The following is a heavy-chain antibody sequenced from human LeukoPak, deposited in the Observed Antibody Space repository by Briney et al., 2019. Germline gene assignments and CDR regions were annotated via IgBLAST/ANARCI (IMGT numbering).Heavy chain of an antibody. CDR2: IKQDETEK. D-gene: IGHD3-16*01. V-gene: IGHV3-7*03. CDR3: AKALTRWAFDM. J-gene: IGHJ3*02. CDR1: GFTFSNFW. Sequence: PGESLRLSCTASGFTFSNFWMGWVRQAPGKGLEWVANIKQDETEKFYLGSVKGRFTISRDNAKNSLYLQMNSPRVEDTAMYYCAKALTRWAFDMWGQGTMVTVSS.